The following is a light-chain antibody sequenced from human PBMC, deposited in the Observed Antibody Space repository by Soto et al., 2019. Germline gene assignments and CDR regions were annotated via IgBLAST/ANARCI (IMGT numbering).Light chain of an antibody. V-gene: IGLV1-44*01. CDR1: SSNIGSNT. J-gene: IGLJ1*01. Sequence: QSVLTQPPSASGTPGQRVTISCSGSSSNIGSNTVNWYQQLPGTAPKLLIDSNNQRPSGVPDRCSSSKSGTSASLAISGLQSEAEADYYCAAWDDSLVFGTGTKLTVL. CDR2: SNN. CDR3: AAWDDSLV.